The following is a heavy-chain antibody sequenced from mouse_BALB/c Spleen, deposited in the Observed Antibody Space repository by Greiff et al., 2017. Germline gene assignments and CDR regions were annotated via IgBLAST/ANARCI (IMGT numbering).Heavy chain of an antibody. Sequence: EVQVVESGGDLVKPGGSLKLSCAASGFTFSSYGMSWVRQTPDKRLEWVATISSGGSYTYYPDSVKGRFTISRDNAKNTLYLQMSSLKSEDTAMYYCARPDDGFAYWGQGTLVTVSA. CDR3: ARPDDGFAY. V-gene: IGHV5-6*01. CDR2: ISSGGSYT. CDR1: GFTFSSYG. D-gene: IGHD2-12*01. J-gene: IGHJ3*01.